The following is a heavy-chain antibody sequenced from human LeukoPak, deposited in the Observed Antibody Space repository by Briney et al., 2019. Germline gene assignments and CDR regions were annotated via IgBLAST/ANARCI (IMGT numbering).Heavy chain of an antibody. CDR3: VRDIGHLYR. V-gene: IGHV3-7*01. D-gene: IGHD2-15*01. J-gene: IGHJ5*02. Sequence: GGSLRLSCAASGFTFSSYYMSWVRQAPGKGLEWVANINHDGSEKNYVGSVKGRFTISRDNAKKSLYLQVDSLRAEDTAVYYCVRDIGHLYRWGQGTLVTVSS. CDR2: INHDGSEK. CDR1: GFTFSSYY.